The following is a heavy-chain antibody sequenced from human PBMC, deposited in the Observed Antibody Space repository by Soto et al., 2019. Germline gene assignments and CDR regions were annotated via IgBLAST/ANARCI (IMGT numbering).Heavy chain of an antibody. CDR1: GFTFSSYA. Sequence: QVQLVESGGGVVQPGRSLRLSCAASGFTFSSYAMHWVRQAPGKGLEWVAVIWYDGGNKYYADSVKGRFTISRDNSKNTLYLQMNSLRGADAAVYHCARCHYSGSARTYRMDVWGQGTTVTVSS. D-gene: IGHD3-10*01. CDR2: IWYDGGNK. CDR3: ARCHYSGSARTYRMDV. J-gene: IGHJ6*02. V-gene: IGHV3-33*01.